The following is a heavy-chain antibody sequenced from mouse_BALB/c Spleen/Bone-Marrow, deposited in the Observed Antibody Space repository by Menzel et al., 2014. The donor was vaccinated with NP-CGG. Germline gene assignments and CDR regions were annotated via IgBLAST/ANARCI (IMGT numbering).Heavy chain of an antibody. Sequence: DVKLQESGPGLVKPSQSLSLTCTVTGYSITSDYDWNWIRPFPGNKLEWMGYIRYSDSTSYNPSLKSRISITRDKSKNQFFLHLNSVTTEDTATYYCTRGGVDFDYWGQGTTLTVSS. CDR1: GYSITSDYD. CDR2: IRYSDST. CDR3: TRGGVDFDY. J-gene: IGHJ2*01. D-gene: IGHD1-1*01. V-gene: IGHV3-2*02.